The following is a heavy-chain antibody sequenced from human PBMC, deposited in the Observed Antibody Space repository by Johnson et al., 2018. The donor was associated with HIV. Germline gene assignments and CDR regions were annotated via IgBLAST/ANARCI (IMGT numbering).Heavy chain of an antibody. V-gene: IGHV3-13*01. J-gene: IGHJ3*02. Sequence: VQLVESGGGVVQPGRSLRLSCAASGFTFSSYDMHWVRQATGKGLEWVSAIGTAGDTYYPGSVKGRFTISRDNSKNTLYLQMNRLRDEDTAVYYCARGGTTVTLCALYIWGQGTMVTVSA. CDR1: GFTFSSYD. D-gene: IGHD4-17*01. CDR2: IGTAGDT. CDR3: ARGGTTVTLCALYI.